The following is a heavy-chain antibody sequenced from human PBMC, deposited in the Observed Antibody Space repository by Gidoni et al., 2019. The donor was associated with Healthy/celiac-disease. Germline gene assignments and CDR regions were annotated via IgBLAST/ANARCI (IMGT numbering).Heavy chain of an antibody. V-gene: IGHV3-23*01. Sequence: EVQLLESGGGLVQPGGSLRLYCAAATFTFSRHAMRWVRQAPGKGLEWVSAISGSGGSTYYADSVKGRFTISRDNSKNTLYLQMNSLRAEDTAVYYCAKDPGPLEGYCSGGSCSDAFDIWGQGTMVTVSS. J-gene: IGHJ3*02. D-gene: IGHD2-15*01. CDR2: ISGSGGST. CDR1: TFTFSRHA. CDR3: AKDPGPLEGYCSGGSCSDAFDI.